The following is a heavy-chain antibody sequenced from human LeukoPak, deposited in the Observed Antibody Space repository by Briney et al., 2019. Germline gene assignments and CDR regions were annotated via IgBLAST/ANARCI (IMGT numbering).Heavy chain of an antibody. D-gene: IGHD6-13*01. J-gene: IGHJ3*02. Sequence: KPGGSLRLSCAASGFTFSSYSMNWVRQAPGKGLEWVSSISSSSSYIYYADSVKGRFTISRDNAKNSLYLQMNSLRAEDTAVYYCARDEKTGIARLEDAFDIWGQGTMVTVSS. CDR1: GFTFSSYS. CDR2: ISSSSSYI. CDR3: ARDEKTGIARLEDAFDI. V-gene: IGHV3-21*01.